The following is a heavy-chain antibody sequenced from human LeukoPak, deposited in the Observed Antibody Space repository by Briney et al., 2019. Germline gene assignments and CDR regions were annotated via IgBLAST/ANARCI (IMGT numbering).Heavy chain of an antibody. V-gene: IGHV4-59*01. CDR3: ARGNGGARTPMDV. Sequence: PSETLSLTCTVSGGSISSYYWSWIRQPPGKGLEWIGYTYYSGSTNYNPSLKSRVTISVDTSKNQFSLKLSSVTAADTAVYYCARGNGGARTPMDVWGQGTTVTVSS. CDR2: TYYSGST. D-gene: IGHD3-16*01. J-gene: IGHJ6*02. CDR1: GGSISSYY.